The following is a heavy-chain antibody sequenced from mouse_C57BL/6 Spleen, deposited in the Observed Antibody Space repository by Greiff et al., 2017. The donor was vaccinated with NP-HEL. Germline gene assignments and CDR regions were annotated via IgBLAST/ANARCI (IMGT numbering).Heavy chain of an antibody. CDR2: IRNKANGYTT. V-gene: IGHV7-3*01. J-gene: IGHJ4*01. D-gene: IGHD2-12*01. CDR1: GFTFTDYY. Sequence: EVQRVESGGGLVQPGGSLSLSCAASGFTFTDYYMSWVRQPPGKALEWLGFIRNKANGYTTEYSASVKGRFTISRDNSQSILYLQMNALRAEDSATYYCARSHYKGGYYAMDYWGQGTSVTVSS. CDR3: ARSHYKGGYYAMDY.